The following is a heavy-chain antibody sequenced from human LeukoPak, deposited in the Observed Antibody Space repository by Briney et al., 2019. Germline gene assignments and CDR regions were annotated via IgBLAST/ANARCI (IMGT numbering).Heavy chain of an antibody. V-gene: IGHV4-61*02. CDR1: GGSMSSGSY. D-gene: IGHD2-21*01. J-gene: IGHJ5*02. Sequence: PSETLSLTCTVSGGSMSSGSYWTWTRQPAGKGLEWIGLIYTSGSTNYNPSLKSRVTISLDLSRNQFSLKLNSVTAADTAVYYCARGRALLAWGQGTLVTVSS. CDR2: IYTSGST. CDR3: ARGRALLA.